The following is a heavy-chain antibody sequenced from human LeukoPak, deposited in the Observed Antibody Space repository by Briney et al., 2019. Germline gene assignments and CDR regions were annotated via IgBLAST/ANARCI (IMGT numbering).Heavy chain of an antibody. CDR2: ISWNSGRK. CDR1: GFTFDDYA. Sequence: GGSLRLSCAASGFTFDDYAMHWVRQAPGKGLEWVSGISWNSGRKGYADSVKGRFTISRDNAQNSLYLQMNSLRPEDTAFYYCAKSYGSGTQEGFDYWGQGTLVTVSS. V-gene: IGHV3-9*01. J-gene: IGHJ4*02. D-gene: IGHD3-10*01. CDR3: AKSYGSGTQEGFDY.